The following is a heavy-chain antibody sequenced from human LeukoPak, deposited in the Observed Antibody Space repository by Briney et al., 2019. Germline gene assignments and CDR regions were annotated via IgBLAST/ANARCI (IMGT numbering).Heavy chain of an antibody. D-gene: IGHD2-2*01. CDR2: ISAYTGNT. CDR3: TRVASTTCDCPDYFDF. V-gene: IGHV1-18*01. CDR1: GYTFTTFG. J-gene: IGHJ4*02. Sequence: ASVKLSCKASGYTFTTFGISWVRQAPGQGLEGMGWISAYTGNTYSAPKFQGRLTITTDPSTTTGHMELTSLRSDDTAVYYCTRVASTTCDCPDYFDFWGQGTRVTVSS.